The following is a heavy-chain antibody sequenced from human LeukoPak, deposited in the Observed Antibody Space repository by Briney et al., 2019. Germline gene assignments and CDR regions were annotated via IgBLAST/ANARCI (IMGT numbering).Heavy chain of an antibody. CDR2: ISGSGVST. V-gene: IGHV3-23*01. D-gene: IGHD3-22*01. J-gene: IGHJ4*02. Sequence: GGSLRLSCAASGFTFSSYAMSWVRQAPGKGLEWVSGISGSGVSTYYADSVKGRFTISRDNSKNTLYLQMNSLRAEDTAVYYCAKTPWIWYYYDSSGYSDYWGQGTLVTVSS. CDR1: GFTFSSYA. CDR3: AKTPWIWYYYDSSGYSDY.